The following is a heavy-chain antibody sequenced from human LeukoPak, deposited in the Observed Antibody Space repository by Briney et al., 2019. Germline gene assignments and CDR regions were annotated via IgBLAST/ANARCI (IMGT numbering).Heavy chain of an antibody. J-gene: IGHJ6*03. CDR3: AKGSIVGATSYYYMDV. Sequence: GGTLRLSCAASGFTFSNYAMSWVRQAPGKGLEWVSGISGSGDRTYYADSVKGRFSISRDKSKNTLYVQMNSMRAEDTAVYYCAKGSIVGATSYYYMDVWGKGTTVTISS. CDR2: ISGSGDRT. V-gene: IGHV3-23*01. D-gene: IGHD1-26*01. CDR1: GFTFSNYA.